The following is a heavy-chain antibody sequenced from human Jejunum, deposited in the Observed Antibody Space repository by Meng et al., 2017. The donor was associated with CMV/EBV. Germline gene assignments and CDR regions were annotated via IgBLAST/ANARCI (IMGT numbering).Heavy chain of an antibody. V-gene: IGHV3-53*01. J-gene: IGHJ4*02. D-gene: IGHD3-16*01. CDR1: VRNYY. Sequence: VRNYYITWARQAPGKGLEWVSVIYTNANTKYSDSVRGRFTISRDTSKNTLYLQMNNLTAADTATYYCASTYVDYADRWYLEDWGQGTRVTVSS. CDR3: ASTYVDYADRWYLED. CDR2: IYTNANT.